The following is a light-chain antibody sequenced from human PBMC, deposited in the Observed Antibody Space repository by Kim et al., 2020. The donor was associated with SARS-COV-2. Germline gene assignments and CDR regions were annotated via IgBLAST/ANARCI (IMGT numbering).Light chain of an antibody. CDR2: DIS. CDR1: QDIKKS. V-gene: IGKV1-33*01. J-gene: IGKJ2*01. Sequence: SASLGDPVTITCQATQDIKKSLNWFQQKPGQAPKVLISDISTLQTGVPSRFSGSGSGTHFTFTVNSLQPDDVATYYCQQYDNLPYTFGQGTKVEI. CDR3: QQYDNLPYT.